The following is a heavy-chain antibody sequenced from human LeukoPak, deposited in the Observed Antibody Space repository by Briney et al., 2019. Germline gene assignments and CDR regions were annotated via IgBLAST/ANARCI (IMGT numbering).Heavy chain of an antibody. Sequence: SETLSLTRTVSGGSISSHYWSWIRQPPGKGLEWIGYIYYSGSTNYTNYNPSLKSRATISVDTSKNQFSLKLSSVTAADTAVYYCARDPIVSVGDWYFDLWGRGTLVTVSS. J-gene: IGHJ2*01. D-gene: IGHD3-16*02. CDR3: ARDPIVSVGDWYFDL. CDR2: IYYSGSTNYT. CDR1: GGSISSHY. V-gene: IGHV4-59*11.